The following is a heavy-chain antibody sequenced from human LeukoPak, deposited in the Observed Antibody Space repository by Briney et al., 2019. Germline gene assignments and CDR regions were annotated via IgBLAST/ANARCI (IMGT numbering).Heavy chain of an antibody. Sequence: SETLSLTCTVSGAYISRYYWSWIRQPPGKGLDWIGYISYSATTNYNPSLMSRVTITVDTSKNQFFLKLSSVTAAHEAVYYCARDMRGDFYDTSGLNWFDPWGQGTLVTVSS. CDR3: ARDMRGDFYDTSGLNWFDP. CDR2: ISYSATT. V-gene: IGHV4-59*01. D-gene: IGHD3-22*01. CDR1: GAYISRYY. J-gene: IGHJ5*02.